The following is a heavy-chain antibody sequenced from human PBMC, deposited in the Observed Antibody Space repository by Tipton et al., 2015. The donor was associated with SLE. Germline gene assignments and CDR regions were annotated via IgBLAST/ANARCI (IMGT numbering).Heavy chain of an antibody. D-gene: IGHD3-22*01. J-gene: IGHJ3*02. Sequence: TLSLTCIVSGGSISSYYWSWIRQPPGKGLEWIGYIYYSGSTNYNPSLKSRVTISVDTSKNQFSLKLSSVTAADTAVYYCARPYYDSSGYYSDAFDIWGQGTMVTVSS. CDR3: ARPYYDSSGYYSDAFDI. V-gene: IGHV4-59*01. CDR2: IYYSGST. CDR1: GGSISSYY.